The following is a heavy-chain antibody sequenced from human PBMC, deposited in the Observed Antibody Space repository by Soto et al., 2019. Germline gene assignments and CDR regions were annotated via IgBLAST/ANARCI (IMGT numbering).Heavy chain of an antibody. CDR1: GGSVTSTSYY. Sequence: SETLSLTCTVSGGSVTSTSYYWSWIRLPPGQGLEWIGYMHYSGSTNYNPSLKRRVTISVDTSKNQFSLKLSSVTAADTAVYYCARGKLSDYVWGSYRYHFDYWGQGTVVTVSS. D-gene: IGHD3-16*02. J-gene: IGHJ4*02. CDR2: MHYSGST. CDR3: ARGKLSDYVWGSYRYHFDY. V-gene: IGHV4-61*01.